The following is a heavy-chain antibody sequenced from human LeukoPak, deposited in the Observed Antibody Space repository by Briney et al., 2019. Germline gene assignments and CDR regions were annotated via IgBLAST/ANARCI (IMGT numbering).Heavy chain of an antibody. CDR2: IYHNGRT. J-gene: IGHJ4*02. Sequence: SETLSLTCSVSGTSFSNDYWSWVRQAPGMGLEWIGYIYHNGRTNYSPSLKSRITMSIDTSQKKFSLKVISVTAADTAVYYCARASEGIGYFDTWGRGSLVTVSS. CDR3: ARASEGIGYFDT. V-gene: IGHV4-59*01. D-gene: IGHD3-16*01. CDR1: GTSFSNDY.